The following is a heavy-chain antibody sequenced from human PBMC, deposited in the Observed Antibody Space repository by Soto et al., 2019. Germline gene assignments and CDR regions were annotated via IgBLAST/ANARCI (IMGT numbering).Heavy chain of an antibody. CDR1: GFSFRNYA. V-gene: IGHV3-23*01. J-gene: IGHJ4*02. D-gene: IGHD3-9*01. CDR2: LTGSSSNT. CDR3: ANGRATYGLLTHDY. Sequence: GGSLRLSCAASGFSFRNYAMSWVRQAPGKGLEWISTLTGSSSNTYYADSVKDRFAISRDNSRNTLYLQMHSLTAEDTAVYYCANGRATYGLLTHDYWGQGTLVTVSS.